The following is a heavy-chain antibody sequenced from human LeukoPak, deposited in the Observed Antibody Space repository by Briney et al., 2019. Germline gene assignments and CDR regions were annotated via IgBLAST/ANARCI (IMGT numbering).Heavy chain of an antibody. D-gene: IGHD2-2*01. Sequence: GGSLRLSCAASGFTFSSYSMNWVRQAPGKGLEWVSYISSSSSTIYYADSVKGRFTISRDNAKNSLHLQMNSLRAEDTAVYYCARRYCTSTNCYAFDYWGQGTLVTVSS. CDR1: GFTFSSYS. V-gene: IGHV3-48*04. CDR3: ARRYCTSTNCYAFDY. CDR2: ISSSSSTI. J-gene: IGHJ4*02.